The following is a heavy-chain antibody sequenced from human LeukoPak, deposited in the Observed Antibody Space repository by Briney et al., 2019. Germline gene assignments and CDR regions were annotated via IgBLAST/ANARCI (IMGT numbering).Heavy chain of an antibody. Sequence: SGGSLRLSCAASGFTFSSYGVHWVRQAPGKGLEWVTFILYDGGNKYHADSVKGRFTISRDNAKNSLYLQMNSLRAEDTAVYYCARDLVAAAGTGGYWGQGTLVTVSS. J-gene: IGHJ4*02. V-gene: IGHV3-30*02. CDR1: GFTFSSYG. D-gene: IGHD6-13*01. CDR2: ILYDGGNK. CDR3: ARDLVAAAGTGGY.